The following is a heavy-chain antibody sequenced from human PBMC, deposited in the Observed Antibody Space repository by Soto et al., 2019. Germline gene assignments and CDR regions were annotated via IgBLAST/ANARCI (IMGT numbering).Heavy chain of an antibody. D-gene: IGHD6-6*01. V-gene: IGHV4-34*01. CDR3: ARAPKVSGSSQTRPDF. Sequence: SETLSLTCSIYSGSFSGYYWSWTRQPPGKGLEWIGEISQSGNTNYSPSLKSRVSISIDTSKKQFSLNLASVSAADTAVYYCARAPKVSGSSQTRPDFWGQGTLVTVSS. J-gene: IGHJ4*02. CDR2: ISQSGNT. CDR1: SGSFSGYY.